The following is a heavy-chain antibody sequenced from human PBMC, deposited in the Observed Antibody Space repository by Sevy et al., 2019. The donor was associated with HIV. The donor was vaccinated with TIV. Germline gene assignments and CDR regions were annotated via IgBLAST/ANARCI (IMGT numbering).Heavy chain of an antibody. CDR2: IYPGDSDT. J-gene: IGHJ5*02. Sequence: GQSLKISCKGSGYSFTSYWIGWVRQMPGKGLEWMGIIYPGDSDTRYSPSFQGQVTISADKSISTAYLQWSSLKASDTAMYYCSRWSLYYYDSSCYQEYNWFDPWGQGTLVTVSS. CDR3: SRWSLYYYDSSCYQEYNWFDP. CDR1: GYSFTSYW. D-gene: IGHD3-22*01. V-gene: IGHV5-51*01.